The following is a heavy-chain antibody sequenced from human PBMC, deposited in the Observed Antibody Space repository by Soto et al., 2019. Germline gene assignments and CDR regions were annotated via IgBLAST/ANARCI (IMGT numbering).Heavy chain of an antibody. CDR1: SGSISSSSYY. V-gene: IGHV4-39*01. CDR3: ARHREGSDWYADFDN. CDR2: IYYSGST. Sequence: QLQLQESGPGLVKPSETLSLTCSVSSGSISSSSYYWGWVRQPPGKGLEWIGSIYYSGSTYYNPSLKSRVTISVDTSKNQFSLKLTSVTAADTAVYYCARHREGSDWYADFDNWGQGTLVTVSS. J-gene: IGHJ4*02. D-gene: IGHD6-19*01.